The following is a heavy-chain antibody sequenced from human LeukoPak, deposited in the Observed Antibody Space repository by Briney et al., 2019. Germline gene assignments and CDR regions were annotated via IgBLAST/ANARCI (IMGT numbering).Heavy chain of an antibody. V-gene: IGHV3-30-3*01. Sequence: PGRSLRLSCAASGFTFSSYAMHWVRQAPGKGLEWVAVISYDGSNKYYADSVKGRFTISRDNSKNTLYLQMNSLRTEDTAVYYCAKDAGDQGYFDYWGQGTLVTVSS. CDR3: AKDAGDQGYFDY. J-gene: IGHJ4*02. CDR1: GFTFSSYA. CDR2: ISYDGSNK. D-gene: IGHD3-16*01.